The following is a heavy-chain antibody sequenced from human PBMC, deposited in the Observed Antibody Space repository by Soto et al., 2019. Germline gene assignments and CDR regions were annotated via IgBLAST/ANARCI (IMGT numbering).Heavy chain of an antibody. CDR2: IIPIFGTA. J-gene: IGHJ5*02. Sequence: WASVKVSCKASGGTFSSYAISWVRQAPGQRLEWMGGIIPIFGTANYAQKFQGRVTITADESTSTAYMELSSLRSEDTAVYYCAIGVDYYDSSGPATFNWFDPWGQGTLVTVSS. D-gene: IGHD3-22*01. V-gene: IGHV1-69*13. CDR3: AIGVDYYDSSGPATFNWFDP. CDR1: GGTFSSYA.